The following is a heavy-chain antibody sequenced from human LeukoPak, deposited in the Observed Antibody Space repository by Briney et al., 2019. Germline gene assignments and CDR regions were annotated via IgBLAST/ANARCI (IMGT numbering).Heavy chain of an antibody. V-gene: IGHV3-30-3*02. CDR2: ISYDGSNK. D-gene: IGHD3-22*01. J-gene: IGHJ4*02. CDR3: AKPPYYYDSSGYPFDY. CDR1: GFTFSSYA. Sequence: PGGSLRLSCAASGFTFSSYAMHWVRQAPGKGLEWVAVISYDGSNKYYADSVKGRFTISRDNSKNTLYLQMNSLRAEDTAVYYCAKPPYYYDSSGYPFDYWGQGTLVTVSS.